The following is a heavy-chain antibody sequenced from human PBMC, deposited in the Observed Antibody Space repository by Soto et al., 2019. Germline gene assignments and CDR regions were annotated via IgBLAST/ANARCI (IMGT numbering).Heavy chain of an antibody. V-gene: IGHV1-58*01. CDR2: IVLGSGST. CDR3: VAAPAPEVGSTWPLDYYGMDV. D-gene: IGHD6-13*01. Sequence: QMQLVQSGPEVKKPGTSVKVSCKASGFTFRRSAVQWVRQARGQRLEWIGWIVLGSGSTDYAQKFQERVTITRDTSTSTAYLELSSLRSEDTAVYYCVAAPAPEVGSTWPLDYYGMDVWGQGTTVTVSS. J-gene: IGHJ6*02. CDR1: GFTFRRSA.